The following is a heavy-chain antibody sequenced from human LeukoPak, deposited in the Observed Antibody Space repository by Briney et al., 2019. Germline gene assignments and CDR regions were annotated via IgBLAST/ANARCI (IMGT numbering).Heavy chain of an antibody. V-gene: IGHV4-4*02. J-gene: IGHJ3*02. D-gene: IGHD2-21*02. CDR1: GGSISSSNW. CDR3: ARDRYCGGDCYSEDNDAFDI. CDR2: IYHSGST. Sequence: SGTLSLTCAVSGGSISSSNWWSWVRQPPGKGLEWIGEIYHSGSTNYNPSLKSRVTISVDKSKNQFSLKLSSVTAADTAVYYCARDRYCGGDCYSEDNDAFDIWGQGTMVTVSS.